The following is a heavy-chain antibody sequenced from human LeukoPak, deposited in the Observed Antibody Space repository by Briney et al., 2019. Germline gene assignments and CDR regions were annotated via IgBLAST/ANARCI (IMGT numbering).Heavy chain of an antibody. Sequence: GGSLRLSCAASGFNFIDYSMNWVRQAPGKGLEWISYIGISSGNAKYADSVKGRFTISRDKARNSLYLQMNSLRVEDTAVYYCARDHRYAFDNWGHGTLVTVSS. V-gene: IGHV3-48*01. CDR3: ARDHRYAFDN. CDR1: GFNFIDYS. CDR2: IGISSGNA. J-gene: IGHJ4*01. D-gene: IGHD5-12*01.